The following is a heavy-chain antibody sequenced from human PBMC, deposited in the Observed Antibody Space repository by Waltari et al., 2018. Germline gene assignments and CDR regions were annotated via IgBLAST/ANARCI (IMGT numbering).Heavy chain of an antibody. CDR3: ARFSIVGATFYFDY. D-gene: IGHD1-26*01. J-gene: IGHJ4*02. CDR1: GCTFSSYW. Sequence: EVQLVESGGGLVQPGGSLRLSCAASGCTFSSYWMSWVRQAPGKGLEWVANIKQDGSEKYYVDSVKGRFTISRDNAKNSLYLQMNSLRAEDTAVYYCARFSIVGATFYFDYWGQGTLVTVSS. CDR2: IKQDGSEK. V-gene: IGHV3-7*01.